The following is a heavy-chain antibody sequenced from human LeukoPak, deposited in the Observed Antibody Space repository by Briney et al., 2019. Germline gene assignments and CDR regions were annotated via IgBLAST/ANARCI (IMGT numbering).Heavy chain of an antibody. D-gene: IGHD3-22*01. V-gene: IGHV3-23*01. Sequence: GGSLRLSCAGSGFTFRNYALSWVRQAPGRGLEWVSVISGSGGSTYYADSVKGRFTISRDNSKNTLYLQMNSLRAEDTAVYYCARAGDYDSSGYYNYFDYWGQGTLVTVSS. CDR3: ARAGDYDSSGYYNYFDY. CDR1: GFTFRNYA. CDR2: ISGSGGST. J-gene: IGHJ4*02.